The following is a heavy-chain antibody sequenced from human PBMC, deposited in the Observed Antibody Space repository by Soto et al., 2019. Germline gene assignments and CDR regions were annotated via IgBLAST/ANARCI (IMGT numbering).Heavy chain of an antibody. Sequence: GGSLRLSCAASGFTFSSYGMHWVRQAPGKGLEWVAVISYDGSNKYYADSVKGRFTISRDNSKNTLYLQMNSLRAEDTAVYYCAKDRGPAYYYGSGSYYRGMDVWGQGTTVTVSS. CDR2: ISYDGSNK. V-gene: IGHV3-30*18. D-gene: IGHD3-10*01. CDR1: GFTFSSYG. CDR3: AKDRGPAYYYGSGSYYRGMDV. J-gene: IGHJ6*02.